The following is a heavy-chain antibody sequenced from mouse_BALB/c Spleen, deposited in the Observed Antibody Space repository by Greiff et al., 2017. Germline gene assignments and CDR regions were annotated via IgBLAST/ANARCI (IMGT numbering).Heavy chain of an antibody. V-gene: IGHV1S81*02. CDR3: TGGDGYYVFAY. J-gene: IGHJ3*01. Sequence: QVHVKQSGAELVKPGASVKLSCKASGYTFTSYYMYWVKQRPGQGLEWIGEINPSNGGTNFNEKFKSKATLTVDKSSSTAYMQLSSLTSEDSAVYYCTGGDGYYVFAYWGQGTLVTVSA. D-gene: IGHD2-3*01. CDR2: INPSNGGT. CDR1: GYTFTSYY.